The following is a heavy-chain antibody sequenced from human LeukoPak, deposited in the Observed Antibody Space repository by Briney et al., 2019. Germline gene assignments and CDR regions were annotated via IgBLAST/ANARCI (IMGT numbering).Heavy chain of an antibody. D-gene: IGHD3-10*01. V-gene: IGHV3-30*02. J-gene: IGHJ4*02. CDR2: IRYDGSNK. CDR1: GFTFSSYG. CDR3: TTLGGLTMVRGVIVAFDY. Sequence: GGSLRLSCAASGFTFSSYGMHWVRQAPGKGLEWVAFIRYDGSNKYYADSVKGRFTISRDNSKNTLYLQMNSLRAEDTAVYYCTTLGGLTMVRGVIVAFDYWGQGTLVTVSS.